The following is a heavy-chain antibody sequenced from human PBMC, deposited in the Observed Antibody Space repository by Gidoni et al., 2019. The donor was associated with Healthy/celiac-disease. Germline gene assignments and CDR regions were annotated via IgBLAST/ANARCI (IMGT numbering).Heavy chain of an antibody. Sequence: QVTLKESGPVLVKPTETLTLTCTVSGFSLSNARMGVSWIRQPPGKALEWLAHIFSNDEKSYSTSLKSRLTISKDTSKSQVVLTMTNMDPVDTATYYCARILRRGRFGELPYYFDYWGQGTLVTVSS. J-gene: IGHJ4*02. D-gene: IGHD3-10*01. CDR1: GFSLSNARMG. V-gene: IGHV2-26*01. CDR2: IFSNDEK. CDR3: ARILRRGRFGELPYYFDY.